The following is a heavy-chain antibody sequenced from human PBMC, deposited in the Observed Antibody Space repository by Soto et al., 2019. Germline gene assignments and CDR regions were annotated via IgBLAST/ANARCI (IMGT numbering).Heavy chain of an antibody. Sequence: GGSLRLSCAASGFTFSRFELHWVRQAPGKGLEWISYISSSGSTAYYASSVEGRFTISRDNANNSVYLQMDRLRAEDTALYYCTRAAWFTYLSFHWGQGAMVTVSP. V-gene: IGHV3-48*03. D-gene: IGHD3-10*01. CDR1: GFTFSRFE. CDR2: ISSSGSTA. CDR3: TRAAWFTYLSFH. J-gene: IGHJ4*02.